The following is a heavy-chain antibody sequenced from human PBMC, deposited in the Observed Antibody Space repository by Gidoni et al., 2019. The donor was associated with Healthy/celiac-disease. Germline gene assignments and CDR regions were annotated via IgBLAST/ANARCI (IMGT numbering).Heavy chain of an antibody. J-gene: IGHJ6*02. V-gene: IGHV3-7*01. Sequence: EVQLVESGGGLVQPGGSLRLSCAASGFTFSSYWMSWVRQAPGKGLEWVANIKQDGSEKYYVDSVKGRFTISRDNAKNSLYLQMNSLRAEDTAVYYCARGASAGTWLDYYYGMDVWGQGTTVTVSS. D-gene: IGHD6-13*01. CDR3: ARGASAGTWLDYYYGMDV. CDR1: GFTFSSYW. CDR2: IKQDGSEK.